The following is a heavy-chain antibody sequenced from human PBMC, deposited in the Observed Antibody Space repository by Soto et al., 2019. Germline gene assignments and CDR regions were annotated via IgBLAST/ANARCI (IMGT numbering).Heavy chain of an antibody. Sequence: PGESLKISCKGSGYSFTSYWINWVRQMPGKDLEWMGRIDPSDSYTNYSPSFQGHVTISADKSISTAYLQWSSLTASDTALYSCARLEYQLRYAWFGPWGQRTLGTVS. CDR2: IDPSDSYT. CDR1: GYSFTSYW. D-gene: IGHD2-2*01. J-gene: IGHJ5*02. CDR3: ARLEYQLRYAWFGP. V-gene: IGHV5-10-1*01.